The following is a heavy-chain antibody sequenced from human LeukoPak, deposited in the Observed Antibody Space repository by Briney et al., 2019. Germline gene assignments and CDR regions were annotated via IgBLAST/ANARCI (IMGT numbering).Heavy chain of an antibody. CDR1: AFTFGSYA. V-gene: IGHV3-23*01. J-gene: IGHJ4*02. Sequence: GGSLRLSCAASAFTFGSYAMGWVRQAPGKGLQWVSGISGSDGTTDYTDSVKGRFIISRDNSKNTLHLQMNTLRADDTAVYYCAKGRGQAVAGSKVGFDSWGQGTLVTVSS. CDR2: ISGSDGTT. CDR3: AKGRGQAVAGSKVGFDS. D-gene: IGHD6-19*01.